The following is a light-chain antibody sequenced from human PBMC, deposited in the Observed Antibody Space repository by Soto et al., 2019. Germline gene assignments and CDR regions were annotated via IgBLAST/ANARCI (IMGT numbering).Light chain of an antibody. Sequence: QSVLTQPPSVSGAPGQRVTISGTGSSSNIGAGYDVHWYQQLPGTAPKLLIYGNSNRPSGVPDRFSGSKSGTSASLAITGLQAEDEADFYCQSHDSSLSAYVFGTGTKVTVL. CDR1: SSNIGAGYD. V-gene: IGLV1-40*01. J-gene: IGLJ1*01. CDR2: GNS. CDR3: QSHDSSLSAYV.